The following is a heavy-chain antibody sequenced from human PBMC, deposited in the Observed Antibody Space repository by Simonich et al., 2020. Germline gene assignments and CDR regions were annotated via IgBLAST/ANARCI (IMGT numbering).Heavy chain of an antibody. Sequence: QVQLVQSGAEVKKPGSSVNVSCKASGGTFSSYAISWVGQAPGQGLEWRGGVIPILGIANYSQKFQGRVTITADKSTSTAYMELSSLRSEDTAVYYCARTNTMRELDTMIRGVDYFDYWGQGTLVTVSS. J-gene: IGHJ4*02. V-gene: IGHV1-69*09. CDR2: VIPILGIA. CDR1: GGTFSSYA. D-gene: IGHD3-10*01. CDR3: ARTNTMRELDTMIRGVDYFDY.